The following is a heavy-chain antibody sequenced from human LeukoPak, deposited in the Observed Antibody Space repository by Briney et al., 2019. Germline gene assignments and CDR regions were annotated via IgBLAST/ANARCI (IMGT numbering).Heavy chain of an antibody. CDR2: IKQDGSEK. D-gene: IGHD5-12*01. CDR3: ASFGGYGSGGFDY. V-gene: IGHV3-7*01. CDR1: GFTFSSYW. Sequence: GGSLRLSCAASGFTFSSYWMSWVRQAPGKGLEWVANIKQDGSEKYYVDSVKGRFTISRDNAKNSLYLQMNSLRAEDTAVYYCASFGGYGSGGFDYWGQGTLVTVSS. J-gene: IGHJ4*02.